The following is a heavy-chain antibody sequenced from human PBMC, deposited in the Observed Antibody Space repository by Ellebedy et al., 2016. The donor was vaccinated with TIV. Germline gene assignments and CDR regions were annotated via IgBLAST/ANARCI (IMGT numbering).Heavy chain of an antibody. Sequence: PGGSLRLSCAASGFTFSSYSMNWVRQAPGKGLEWVAFTSYDGRNEYYADSVRGRFTISRDNSKNTLYLQMNSLSPEDTAVYYCARDPPQRAHPFDIWGQGTRVTVSS. CDR1: GFTFSSYS. J-gene: IGHJ3*02. CDR3: ARDPPQRAHPFDI. V-gene: IGHV3-30*03. CDR2: TSYDGRNE.